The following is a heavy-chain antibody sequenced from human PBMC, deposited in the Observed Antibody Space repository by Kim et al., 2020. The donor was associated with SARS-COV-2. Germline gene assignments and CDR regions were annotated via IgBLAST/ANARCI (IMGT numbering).Heavy chain of an antibody. CDR1: GFTFDDYA. D-gene: IGHD3-10*01. Sequence: GGSLRLSCAASGFTFDDYAMHWVRQAPGKGLEWVSLISGDGGSTYYADSVKGRFTISRDNSKNSLYLQMNSLRTEDTALYYCAKDILRGRGVISSDYWGQGTLVTVSS. CDR2: ISGDGGST. CDR3: AKDILRGRGVISSDY. V-gene: IGHV3-43*02. J-gene: IGHJ4*02.